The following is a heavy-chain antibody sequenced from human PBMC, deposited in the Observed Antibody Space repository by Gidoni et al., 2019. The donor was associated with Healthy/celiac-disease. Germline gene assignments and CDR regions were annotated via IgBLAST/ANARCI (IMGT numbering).Heavy chain of an antibody. D-gene: IGHD3-10*02. V-gene: IGHV4-34*01. CDR1: GGSFSGYY. CDR3: ARFTVVGFDY. J-gene: IGHJ4*02. Sequence: QVQLQQWGAGLLKPTETLSLTCAVYGGSFSGYYWSWIRQPPGKGLEWIGEINHSGSTNYNPSLKSRVTISVDTSKNQFSLKLSSVTAADTAVYYCARFTVVGFDYWGQGTLVTVSS. CDR2: INHSGST.